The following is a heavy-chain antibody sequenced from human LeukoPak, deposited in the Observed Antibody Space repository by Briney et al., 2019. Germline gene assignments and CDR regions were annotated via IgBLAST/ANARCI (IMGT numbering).Heavy chain of an antibody. J-gene: IGHJ3*02. CDR3: ARASPYYYGSGSYPAAFDI. Sequence: GGSLRLSCPASGFIFSDYYMSWIRQAPGKGLEWVSYISSSSSYTNYADSVKGRFTISRDNAKNSLYLQMNSLRAEDTAVYYCARASPYYYGSGSYPAAFDIWGQGTMVTVSS. CDR1: GFIFSDYY. CDR2: ISSSSSYT. V-gene: IGHV3-11*05. D-gene: IGHD3-10*01.